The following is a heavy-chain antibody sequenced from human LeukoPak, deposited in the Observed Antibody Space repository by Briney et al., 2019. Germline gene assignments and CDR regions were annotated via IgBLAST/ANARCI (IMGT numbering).Heavy chain of an antibody. Sequence: KPSETLSLTCAVYGGSFSGYYWSWIRQPPGKGLEWIGEINHSGSTNYNPSLKSRVTISVDTSKNQFSLKLSSVTAADTAVYYCASLKAYSSSPYFDYWGQGTLVTVSS. V-gene: IGHV4-34*01. CDR3: ASLKAYSSSPYFDY. J-gene: IGHJ4*02. CDR1: GGSFSGYY. CDR2: INHSGST. D-gene: IGHD6-6*01.